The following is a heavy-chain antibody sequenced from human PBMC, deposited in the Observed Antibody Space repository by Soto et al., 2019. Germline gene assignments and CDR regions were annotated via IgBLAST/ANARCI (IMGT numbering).Heavy chain of an antibody. CDR3: ARGGYYDSSGYYLLDY. Sequence: QVQLQESGPGLVKPSQTLSLTCTVSGGSISSGDYYWSWIRQPPGKGLEWIGYIYYSGSTYYNPSLTRRVTISVDTSKHPFSLKLSSVTAADTAVYYCARGGYYDSSGYYLLDYWGQGTLVTVSS. J-gene: IGHJ4*02. CDR2: IYYSGST. D-gene: IGHD3-22*01. CDR1: GGSISSGDYY. V-gene: IGHV4-30-4*01.